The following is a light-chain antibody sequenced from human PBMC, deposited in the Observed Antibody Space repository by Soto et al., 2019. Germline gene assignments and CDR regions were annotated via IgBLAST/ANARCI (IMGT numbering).Light chain of an antibody. J-gene: IGKJ1*01. V-gene: IGKV3-20*01. CDR1: QSVSSSY. Sequence: VLKQSPGTLSLSPGEGATLSCRASQSVSSSYLAWYQQKPGQAPRLLIYGASSRATGIPDRFSGSGSGTDFTLTISRLEPEDFAVYFCQQYAGSPRTFGQGTMVDIK. CDR2: GAS. CDR3: QQYAGSPRT.